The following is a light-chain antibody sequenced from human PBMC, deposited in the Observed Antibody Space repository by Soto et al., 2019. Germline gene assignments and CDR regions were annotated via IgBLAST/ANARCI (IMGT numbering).Light chain of an antibody. CDR3: QPPGAT. CDR1: QGISSY. Sequence: IQLTQSPSSLSASVGDRVTITCRASQGISSYLAWYQQKTPKAPNLLIYAASTLQGGVPSRFSGSGSGTDSTLTNSRMHPEDFATYYCQPPGATFGQGTKVDIK. J-gene: IGKJ3*01. V-gene: IGKV1-9*01. CDR2: AAS.